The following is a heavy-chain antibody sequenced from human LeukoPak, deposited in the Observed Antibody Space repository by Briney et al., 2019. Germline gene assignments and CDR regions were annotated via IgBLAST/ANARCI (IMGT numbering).Heavy chain of an antibody. V-gene: IGHV3-15*01. Sequence: GGSLRLSCAASGFTFSNAWMSWVRQAPGKGLEWVGRIKSKTDGGTTDYAAPVKGRFTISRDDSKNTLYLQMNSLRAEDTAVYYCARVGNTYSGSQQPDYWGQGTLVTVSS. CDR3: ARVGNTYSGSQQPDY. CDR2: IKSKTDGGTT. J-gene: IGHJ4*02. D-gene: IGHD1-26*01. CDR1: GFTFSNAW.